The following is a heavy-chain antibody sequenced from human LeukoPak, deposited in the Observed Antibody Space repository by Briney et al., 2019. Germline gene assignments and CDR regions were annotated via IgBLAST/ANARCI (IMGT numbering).Heavy chain of an antibody. J-gene: IGHJ4*02. CDR1: GYTFTSYD. V-gene: IGHV1-8*01. Sequence: ASVKVSCKASGYTFTSYDINWVRQATGQGLEWMGWMNPNSGNTGYAQKFRGRVTMTRNTSISTAYMELSSLRSEDTAVYYCARVPPRPTYYDFWSGYYTLPDYWGQGTLVTVSS. CDR2: MNPNSGNT. D-gene: IGHD3-3*01. CDR3: ARVPPRPTYYDFWSGYYTLPDY.